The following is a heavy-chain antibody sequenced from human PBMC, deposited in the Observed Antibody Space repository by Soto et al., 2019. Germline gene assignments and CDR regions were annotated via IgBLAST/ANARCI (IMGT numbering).Heavy chain of an antibody. J-gene: IGHJ6*02. Sequence: QITLKESGPTLMKPTQTLTLTCTLSGFSLSTSGVGVGWIRQTPEKALEWLALIYWDDDKRYSPSLKSRLTITKDTSKTQVVLTMTNMEPVDTATYYCERYFDESSDYSPWDYGMEVWGQGTTVTVSS. CDR3: ERYFDESSDYSPWDYGMEV. D-gene: IGHD3-22*01. CDR2: IYWDDDK. V-gene: IGHV2-5*02. CDR1: GFSLSTSGVG.